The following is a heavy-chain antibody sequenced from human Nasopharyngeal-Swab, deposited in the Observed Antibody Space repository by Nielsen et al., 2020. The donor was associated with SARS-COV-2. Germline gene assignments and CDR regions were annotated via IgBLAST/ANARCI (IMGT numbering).Heavy chain of an antibody. CDR2: IYHSGST. D-gene: IGHD3-3*01. Sequence: VRQAPGKGLEWIGEIYHSGSTNYNPSLKSRVTISVDKSKNQFSLKLSSVTAADTAVYYCARANRSGIFGVVLNFDYWGQGTLVTVSS. CDR3: ARANRSGIFGVVLNFDY. V-gene: IGHV4-4*02. J-gene: IGHJ4*02.